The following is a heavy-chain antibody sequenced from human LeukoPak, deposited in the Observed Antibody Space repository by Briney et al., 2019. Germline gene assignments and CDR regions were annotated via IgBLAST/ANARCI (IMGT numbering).Heavy chain of an antibody. CDR3: ARVGGYCSGGSCYSDYYGMDV. CDR1: GGSISSGGYS. J-gene: IGHJ6*02. V-gene: IGHV4-30-2*01. Sequence: PSETLSLTCAVSGGSISSGGYSWSWIRQPPGKGLEWIGYIYHSGSTYYNPSLKSRVTISVDRSKNQVSLKLSSVTAADTAVYYCARVGGYCSGGSCYSDYYGMDVWGQGTTVTVSS. CDR2: IYHSGST. D-gene: IGHD2-15*01.